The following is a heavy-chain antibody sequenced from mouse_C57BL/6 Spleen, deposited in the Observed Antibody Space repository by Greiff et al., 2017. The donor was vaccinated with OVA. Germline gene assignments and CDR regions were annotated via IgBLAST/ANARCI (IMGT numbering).Heavy chain of an antibody. CDR2: IWTGGGT. D-gene: IGHD2-4*01. CDR3: ASHYDYDAYYAMDY. J-gene: IGHJ4*01. CDR1: GFSLTSYA. Sequence: VKLVESGPGLVAPSQSLSITCTVSGFSLTSYAISWVRQPPGKGLEWLGVIWTGGGTNYNSALKSRLSISKDNSKSQVFLKMNSLQTDDTARYYCASHYDYDAYYAMDYWGQGTSVTVSS. V-gene: IGHV2-9-1*01.